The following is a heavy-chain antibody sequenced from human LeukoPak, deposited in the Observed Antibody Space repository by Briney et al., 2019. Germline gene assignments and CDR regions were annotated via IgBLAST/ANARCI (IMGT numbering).Heavy chain of an antibody. CDR2: ISAYNGNT. D-gene: IGHD2-15*01. CDR3: ARAGGSCYSCYYYYYMDV. Sequence: ASVKVSCKASGYTFTSYGISWVRQAPGQGLEWMGWISAYNGNTNYAQKLQGRVTMTTDTSTGTAYMELRSLRSDDTAVYYCARAGGSCYSCYYYYYMDVWGKGTTVTVSS. CDR1: GYTFTSYG. V-gene: IGHV1-18*01. J-gene: IGHJ6*03.